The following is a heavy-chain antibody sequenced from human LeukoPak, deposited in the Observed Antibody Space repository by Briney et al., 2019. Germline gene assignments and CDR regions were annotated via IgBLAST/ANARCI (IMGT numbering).Heavy chain of an antibody. CDR1: GYTFTGYF. CDR3: ASKSVSGSQTDLDY. Sequence: GASVKVSCKASGYTFTGYFMCWVRQAPGQGLEWMGWINPNSGDTDYAQKFLGRVTMTRDTSISTAYMELSRLRSDDTAFYYCASKSVSGSQTDLDYWGQGTLVTVSS. D-gene: IGHD1-26*01. J-gene: IGHJ4*02. CDR2: INPNSGDT. V-gene: IGHV1-2*02.